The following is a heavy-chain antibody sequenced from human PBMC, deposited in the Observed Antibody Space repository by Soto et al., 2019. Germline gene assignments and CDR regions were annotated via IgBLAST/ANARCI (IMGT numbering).Heavy chain of an antibody. Sequence: QVQLVESGGGVVQPGRSLRLSCVASGFTFSSYGMHWVRQAPGKGLEWVTLISYDGRTKYYADSVKGRFTISRDNSKYTLYLQMNSLRAEDTAVYYCAKGAGKVRWDRNWYFDLWGRGTLVTVSS. D-gene: IGHD1-26*01. CDR2: ISYDGRTK. J-gene: IGHJ2*01. CDR1: GFTFSSYG. CDR3: AKGAGKVRWDRNWYFDL. V-gene: IGHV3-30*18.